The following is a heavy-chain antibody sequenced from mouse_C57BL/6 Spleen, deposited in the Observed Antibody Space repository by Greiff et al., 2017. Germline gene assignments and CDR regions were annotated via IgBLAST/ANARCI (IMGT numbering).Heavy chain of an antibody. CDR3: AREVYYDYAMYYFDY. CDR1: GYTFTSYW. V-gene: IGHV1-55*01. J-gene: IGHJ2*01. CDR2: IYPGSGST. Sequence: QVQLQQSGAELVKPGASVKMSCKASGYTFTSYWITWVKQRPGQGLEWIGDIYPGSGSTNYNEKFKSKATLTVDTSSSTAYMQLSSLTSEDSAVYYCAREVYYDYAMYYFDYWGQGTTLTVSS. D-gene: IGHD2-4*01.